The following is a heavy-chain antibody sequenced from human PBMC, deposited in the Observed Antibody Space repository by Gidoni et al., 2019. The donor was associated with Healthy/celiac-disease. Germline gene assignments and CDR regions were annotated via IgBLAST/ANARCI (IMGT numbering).Heavy chain of an antibody. V-gene: IGHV5-51*01. CDR1: GYSFTSYW. Sequence: EVQLVQSGAEVKKPGESLKISCKGSGYSFTSYWIGWVRQMPGKGLEWMGIIYPGDSDTRYSPSFQGQVTISADKSISTAYLQWSSLKASDTAMYYCARSYDSSGYYEMTPFDYWGQGTLVTVSS. D-gene: IGHD3-22*01. CDR3: ARSYDSSGYYEMTPFDY. CDR2: IYPGDSDT. J-gene: IGHJ4*02.